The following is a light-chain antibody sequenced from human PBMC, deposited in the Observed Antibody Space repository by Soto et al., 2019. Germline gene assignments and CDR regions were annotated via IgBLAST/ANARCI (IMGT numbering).Light chain of an antibody. V-gene: IGLV2-14*01. CDR1: YNDIGGYNY. Sequence: LTQPASVSGSPGQSITISGTVTYNDIGGYNYVSWYQQHPGKAPKLMIYEVTHRPSGVSSRFFASKSGNTASLTISGLQTEDEADYYCSSYTGSSTHVFGTGTKVTVL. J-gene: IGLJ1*01. CDR2: EVT. CDR3: SSYTGSSTHV.